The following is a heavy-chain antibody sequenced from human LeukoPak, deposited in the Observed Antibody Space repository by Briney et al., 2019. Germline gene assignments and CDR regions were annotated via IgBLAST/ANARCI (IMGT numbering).Heavy chain of an antibody. CDR3: ARELYDFWSGLSPDYYYGMDV. D-gene: IGHD3-3*01. V-gene: IGHV3-53*01. J-gene: IGHJ6*02. CDR2: IYSGGST. CDR1: GFTVSSNY. Sequence: GGSLRLSCAASGFTVSSNYMSWVRQAPGKGLEWVSVIYSGGSTYYADSVKGRFTISRDNSKNTLYLQMNSLRAEDTAVYYCARELYDFWSGLSPDYYYGMDVWGQGTTVTVSS.